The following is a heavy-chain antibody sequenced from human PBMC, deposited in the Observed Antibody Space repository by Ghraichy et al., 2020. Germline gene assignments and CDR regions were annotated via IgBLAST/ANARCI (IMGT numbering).Heavy chain of an antibody. Sequence: GGSLTLSCVASGFTFSSYWMSWVRQAPGKGLEWVANIKQDGSKIYYVDSVKGRFIISRDNAKNSLYLQMNSLRAEDTAVYYCARDQGDFAMALYYYGMDVWRQGTTVTVSS. J-gene: IGHJ6*02. CDR2: IKQDGSKI. V-gene: IGHV3-7*01. CDR1: GFTFSSYW. D-gene: IGHD3-16*01. CDR3: ARDQGDFAMALYYYGMDV.